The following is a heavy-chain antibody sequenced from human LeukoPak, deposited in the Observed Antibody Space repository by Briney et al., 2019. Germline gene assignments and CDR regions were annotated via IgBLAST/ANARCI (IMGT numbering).Heavy chain of an antibody. Sequence: GGSLRLSCAVSGFTFSSYAMSWVRQAPGKGLEWVSAISGSGGSTYYAASVKGRFTISRDNSKNTLYLQMNSLRADDTAVYYCAKDSAMYSSNRFAPWGQGTLVTVSS. CDR3: AKDSAMYSSNRFAP. D-gene: IGHD6-13*01. CDR1: GFTFSSYA. J-gene: IGHJ5*02. V-gene: IGHV3-23*01. CDR2: ISGSGGST.